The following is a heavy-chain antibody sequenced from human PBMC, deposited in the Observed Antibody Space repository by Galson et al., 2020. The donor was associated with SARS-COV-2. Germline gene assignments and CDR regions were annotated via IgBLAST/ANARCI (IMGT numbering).Heavy chain of an antibody. Sequence: GESLKISCAASGFSFTTYAMTWVRQAPGKGLEWVSSISNRGSSTYYADSVKGRFTNSRDNSKNTLFLQMNSLRVEDTAIYYCAKDALRNFYGMDVWGLGTTVTVSS. V-gene: IGHV3-23*01. CDR2: ISNRGSST. CDR1: GFSFTTYA. J-gene: IGHJ6*02. CDR3: AKDALRNFYGMDV.